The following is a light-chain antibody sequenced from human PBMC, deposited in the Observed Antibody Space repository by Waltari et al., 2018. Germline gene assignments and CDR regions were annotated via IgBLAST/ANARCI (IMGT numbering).Light chain of an antibody. V-gene: IGKV3-20*01. CDR2: GAS. J-gene: IGKJ2*01. Sequence: EIVLTQSPGTLSLSPGARATLSCRASQSLTKRYLAWYQQKPGQAPRLLIYGASSRAAGIPDRFSGSGSGTDFTLTISRLEPEDFAVYYCQQYGSSVMYTFGQGTNLEIK. CDR3: QQYGSSVMYT. CDR1: QSLTKRY.